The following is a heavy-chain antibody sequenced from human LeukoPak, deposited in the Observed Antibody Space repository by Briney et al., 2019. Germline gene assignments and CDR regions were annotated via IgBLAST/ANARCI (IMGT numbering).Heavy chain of an antibody. CDR2: IYSGGST. CDR3: FSLTYDY. D-gene: IGHD4/OR15-4a*01. J-gene: IGHJ4*02. CDR1: GFSVSSNY. V-gene: IGHV3-53*01. Sequence: GGFLRLSCAASGFSVSSNYMTWVRQAPGKGLEWVSVIYSGGSTYYADSVKGRFTISRDDSKNTLYLQMNSLRAEDTAVYYCFSLTYDYWGQGTLVTVSS.